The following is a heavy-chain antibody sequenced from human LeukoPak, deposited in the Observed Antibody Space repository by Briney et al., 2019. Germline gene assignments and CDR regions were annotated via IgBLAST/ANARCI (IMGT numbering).Heavy chain of an antibody. Sequence: ASVKVSCKASGGTFSSYAISWVRQAPGQGLEWMGGITPIFGTANYAQKFQGRVTITTDESTSTAYMELSSLRSEDTAVYYCARDNYAGANWFDPWGQGTLVTVSS. J-gene: IGHJ5*02. V-gene: IGHV1-69*05. CDR2: ITPIFGTA. D-gene: IGHD1-7*01. CDR1: GGTFSSYA. CDR3: ARDNYAGANWFDP.